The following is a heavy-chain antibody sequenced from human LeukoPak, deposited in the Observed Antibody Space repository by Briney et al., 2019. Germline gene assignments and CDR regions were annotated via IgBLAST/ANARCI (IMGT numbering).Heavy chain of an antibody. D-gene: IGHD5-24*01. CDR2: IKHDGSER. CDR3: ANPRDGRLSGY. CDR1: EFSFNIYW. J-gene: IGHJ4*02. V-gene: IGHV3-7*03. Sequence: GGSLRLSCAASEFSFNIYWMSWVRQAPGKGLEWVANIKHDGSERYYVGSVKGRFTISRDNSKNTLYLQTNSLRAEDTAVYYCANPRDGRLSGYWGQGTLVTVSS.